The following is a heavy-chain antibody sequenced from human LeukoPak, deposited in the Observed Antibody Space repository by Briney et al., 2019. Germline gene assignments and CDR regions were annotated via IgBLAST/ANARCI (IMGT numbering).Heavy chain of an antibody. Sequence: KPSETLSLTCSVSGGSINNYYWTWIRQPPGKGLEWIGYIYCSGSTNYNPSLKNRVTISVDTSNNQFSLKLTSLTAADTAVYYCAREKWGGHYMEVWGKGTTVTVSS. CDR1: GGSINNYY. CDR3: AREKWGGHYMEV. D-gene: IGHD1-26*01. V-gene: IGHV4-59*01. CDR2: IYCSGST. J-gene: IGHJ6*03.